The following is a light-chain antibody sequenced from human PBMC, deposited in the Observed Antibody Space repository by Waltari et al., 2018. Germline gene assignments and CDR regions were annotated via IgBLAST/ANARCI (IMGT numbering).Light chain of an antibody. Sequence: EIVLTHSPATLSLSPGESATLSCRASQSVSTYLAWYQQRPGQAPRLLIYDASNRATGIPARFSGSGSGTGFTLTISSLEPEDFAVYYCQQRSNWLWTFGQGTKVEIK. J-gene: IGKJ1*01. CDR3: QQRSNWLWT. V-gene: IGKV3-11*01. CDR1: QSVSTY. CDR2: DAS.